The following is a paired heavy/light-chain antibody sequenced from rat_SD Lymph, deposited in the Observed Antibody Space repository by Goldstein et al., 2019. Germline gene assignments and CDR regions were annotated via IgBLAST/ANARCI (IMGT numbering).Light chain of an antibody. CDR2: YAN. Sequence: DIQMTQSPASLSASLGETVTIECLASEDIYSNLAWYQQKPGKSPQLLIYYANSLNDGVPSRFSGSGSGTQYSLKINSLQSEDVSIYFCQQNYDSPYTFGAGTKLELK. V-gene: IGKV12S31*01. CDR3: QQNYDSPYT. CDR1: EDIYSN. J-gene: IGKJ2-3*01.
Heavy chain of an antibody. J-gene: IGHJ2*01. CDR1: GFTFSDYN. D-gene: IGHD4-3*01. CDR2: IIYDGSRT. V-gene: IGHV5S10*01. Sequence: EVQLVESGGGLVQPGRSLKLSCAASGFTFSDYNMAWVRQAPKKGLEWVATIIYDGSRTYYRDSVKGRFTISRDNAKSTLYLQMDSLRSEDTATYYCATQGYNSGYLDYWGQGVMVTVSS. CDR3: ATQGYNSGYLDY.